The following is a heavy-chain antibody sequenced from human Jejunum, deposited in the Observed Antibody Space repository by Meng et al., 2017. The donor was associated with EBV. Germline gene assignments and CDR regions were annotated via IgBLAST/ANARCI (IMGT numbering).Heavy chain of an antibody. Sequence: TLKVFGPNLVTPKQTLTMTCTPSGFSVSSSGVGVGWIRQPPGKALEWLALIYWDNDQRYSPSLKSRLTITRDTSRNQVVLTMTNMDPVDTATYYCAHRRWDNSGWYGGQFDYWGQGTLVTVSS. CDR3: AHRRWDNSGWYGGQFDY. J-gene: IGHJ4*02. CDR2: IYWDNDQ. D-gene: IGHD6-19*01. CDR1: GFSVSSSGVG. V-gene: IGHV2-5*02.